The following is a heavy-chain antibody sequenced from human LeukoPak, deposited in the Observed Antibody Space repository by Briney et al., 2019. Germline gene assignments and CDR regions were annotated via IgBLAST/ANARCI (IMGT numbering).Heavy chain of an antibody. CDR2: ISGSGGST. Sequence: GGSLRLSCAASGFTFSNYAMNWVRQAPGKGLEWVSAISGSGGSTYYADSVKGRFTISRDNSKNTLYLQMNSLRAEDTAVYYCAKSITMVRGKREYGMDVWGQGTTVTVSS. D-gene: IGHD3-10*01. CDR1: GFTFSNYA. J-gene: IGHJ6*02. CDR3: AKSITMVRGKREYGMDV. V-gene: IGHV3-23*01.